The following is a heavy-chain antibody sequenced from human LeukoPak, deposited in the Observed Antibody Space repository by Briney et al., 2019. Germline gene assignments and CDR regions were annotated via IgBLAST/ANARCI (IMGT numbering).Heavy chain of an antibody. J-gene: IGHJ4*02. CDR2: ISASGSTI. D-gene: IGHD6-19*01. V-gene: IGHV3-48*03. Sequence: PGGSLRLSCAASGFNFGTYEMNWVRQAPGKGLEWVSYISASGSTIYCADSLKGRFTISRDNTKNSLYLQMHSLRAEDTAVYYCARDSRGWYGMVDHWGQGTLVTVFS. CDR3: ARDSRGWYGMVDH. CDR1: GFNFGTYE.